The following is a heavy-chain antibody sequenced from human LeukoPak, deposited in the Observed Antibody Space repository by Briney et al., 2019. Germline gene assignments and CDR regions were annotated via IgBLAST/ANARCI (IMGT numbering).Heavy chain of an antibody. D-gene: IGHD3-9*01. V-gene: IGHV1-18*01. CDR3: ARDSRYFDWLLPPRYGMDV. CDR1: GYTFTSYG. Sequence: GASVKVSCKASGYTFTSYGISWVRQAPGQGLEWMGWISAYNGNTNYAQKLQGRVTMTTDTSTSTAYVELRSLRSDDTAVYYCARDSRYFDWLLPPRYGMDVWGQGTTVTVSS. CDR2: ISAYNGNT. J-gene: IGHJ6*02.